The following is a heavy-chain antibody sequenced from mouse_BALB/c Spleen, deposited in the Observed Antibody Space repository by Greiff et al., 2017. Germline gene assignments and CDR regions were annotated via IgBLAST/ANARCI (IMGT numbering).Heavy chain of an antibody. CDR2: IWAGGST. CDR3: ARDGNYGRGYFDV. D-gene: IGHD1-1*01. J-gene: IGHJ1*01. V-gene: IGHV2-9*02. Sequence: VKLVESGPGLVAPSQSLSITCTVSGFSLTSYGVHWVRQPPGKGLEWLGVIWAGGSTNYNSALMSRLSISKDNSKSQVFLKMNSLQTDDTAMYYCARDGNYGRGYFDVWGAGTTVTVSS. CDR1: GFSLTSYG.